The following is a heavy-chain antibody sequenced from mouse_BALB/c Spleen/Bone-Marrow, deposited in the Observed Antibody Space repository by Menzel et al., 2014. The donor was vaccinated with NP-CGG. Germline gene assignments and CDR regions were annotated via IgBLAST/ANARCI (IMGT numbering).Heavy chain of an antibody. CDR2: ISGGSSTI. J-gene: IGHJ2*01. Sequence: EVNVVESGGGLVQPGGSRKLSCAASGFTFSSFGMHWVRQAPEKGLEWVAYISGGSSTIYYADTVKGRFTISRDNPKNTLFLQMTSLRSEDTAMYYCARDVPLYDVGYFDYWGQGTTLTVSS. D-gene: IGHD2-14*01. CDR3: ARDVPLYDVGYFDY. CDR1: GFTFSSFG. V-gene: IGHV5-17*02.